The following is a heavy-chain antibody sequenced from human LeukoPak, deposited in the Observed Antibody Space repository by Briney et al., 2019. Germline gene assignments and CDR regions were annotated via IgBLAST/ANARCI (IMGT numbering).Heavy chain of an antibody. V-gene: IGHV4-30-4*01. D-gene: IGHD3-22*01. CDR2: ISHSGGT. CDR1: GGSISSGDYY. Sequence: SETLSLTCTVSGGSISSGDYYWSWIRQPPGQGLEWIAYISHSGGTYYNPSLKSRATISLDTSRNQFSLKLSSVTAADTAVYYCARLRGTMIVVGGYYFDYWGQGTLVTVSS. CDR3: ARLRGTMIVVGGYYFDY. J-gene: IGHJ4*02.